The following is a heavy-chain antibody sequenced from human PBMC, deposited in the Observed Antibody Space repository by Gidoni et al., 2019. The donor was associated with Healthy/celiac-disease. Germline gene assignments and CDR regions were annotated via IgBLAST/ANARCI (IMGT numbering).Heavy chain of an antibody. CDR2: ISYDGSNK. J-gene: IGHJ4*02. Sequence: QVQLVASGGGVVQPGRSLRLSCAASGFTFSSYGMHWVRQAPGKGLEWVAVISYDGSNKYYADSVKGRFTISRDNSKNTLYLQMNSLRAEDTAVYYCAKDRMGVVVTAPPDYWGQGTLVTVSS. CDR1: GFTFSSYG. D-gene: IGHD2-21*02. CDR3: AKDRMGVVVTAPPDY. V-gene: IGHV3-30*18.